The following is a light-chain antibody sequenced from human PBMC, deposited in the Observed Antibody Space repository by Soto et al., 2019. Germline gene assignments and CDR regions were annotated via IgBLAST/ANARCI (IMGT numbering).Light chain of an antibody. Sequence: DIQMTQSPSSLSGSAGDRVTITCRARQSISGYLNWYQQKPGKAPKVLMYGTSILQSGVSSRFSGSGSGTDFTLTINSLQPEDFATYFCQQSYSTPWPFGQGTKVEIK. V-gene: IGKV1-39*01. J-gene: IGKJ1*01. CDR1: QSISGY. CDR2: GTS. CDR3: QQSYSTPWP.